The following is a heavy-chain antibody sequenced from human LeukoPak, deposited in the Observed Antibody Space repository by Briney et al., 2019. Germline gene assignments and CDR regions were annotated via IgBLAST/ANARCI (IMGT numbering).Heavy chain of an antibody. J-gene: IGHJ4*02. D-gene: IGHD3-10*01. CDR3: ARVPRITMVRGVIDY. CDR1: GGSFSGYY. V-gene: IGHV4-34*01. CDR2: INHSGST. Sequence: PSETLSLTCAVYGGSFSGYYWSWIRQPPGKGLGWIGEINHSGSTNYNPSLKSRVTISVDTSKNQFSLKLSSVTAADTAVYYCARVPRITMVRGVIDYWGQGTLVTVSS.